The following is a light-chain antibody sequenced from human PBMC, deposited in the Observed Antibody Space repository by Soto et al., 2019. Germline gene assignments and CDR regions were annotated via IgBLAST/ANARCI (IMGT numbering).Light chain of an antibody. Sequence: EIVITESPATLSVSPVGRAALSCRASQSVTSNLAWYQQKPGQPPRLLIYGASTRATGIPARFSGSGSGTEFTLTISSLQSEDFAIYYCQQYNNWPPTFGQGTKV. CDR1: QSVTSN. CDR3: QQYNNWPPT. CDR2: GAS. V-gene: IGKV3-15*01. J-gene: IGKJ1*01.